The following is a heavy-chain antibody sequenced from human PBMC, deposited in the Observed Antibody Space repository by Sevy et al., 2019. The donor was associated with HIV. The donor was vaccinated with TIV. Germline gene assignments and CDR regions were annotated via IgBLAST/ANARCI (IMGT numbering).Heavy chain of an antibody. J-gene: IGHJ5*02. Sequence: SETLSHTCTVSGGSISSSSYYWGWIRQPPGKGLEWIGSIYYSGSTYYNPSLKSRVTISVDTSKNQFSLKLSSVTAADTAVYYCARDLVGATTRWFDPWGQGTLVTVSS. D-gene: IGHD1-26*01. CDR3: ARDLVGATTRWFDP. CDR1: GGSISSSSYY. CDR2: IYYSGST. V-gene: IGHV4-39*02.